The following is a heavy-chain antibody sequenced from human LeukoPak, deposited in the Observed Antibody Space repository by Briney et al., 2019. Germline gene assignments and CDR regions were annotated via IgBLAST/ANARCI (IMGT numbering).Heavy chain of an antibody. D-gene: IGHD6-6*01. CDR1: GFTFSSYS. Sequence: GGSLRLSCAASGFTFSSYSMNWVRQAPGKGLEWVSYISDSSSIIYYADSVKGRFTISRDNAKNSLYLQMNSLRAEDTAVYYCAIEYSSSSGPDYWGQGTLVTVSS. CDR3: AIEYSSSSGPDY. CDR2: ISDSSSII. V-gene: IGHV3-48*01. J-gene: IGHJ4*02.